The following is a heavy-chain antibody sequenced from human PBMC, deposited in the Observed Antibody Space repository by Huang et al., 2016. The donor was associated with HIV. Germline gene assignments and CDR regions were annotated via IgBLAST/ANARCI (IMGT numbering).Heavy chain of an antibody. CDR3: AKADSGAAAGSLVDY. CDR1: GFTFSSYA. D-gene: IGHD6-13*01. V-gene: IGHV3-23*01. CDR2: ITGRGSSS. Sequence: EVQLLESGGGLVQPGGSLRLSCAASGFTFSSYAMSWVRQAPGKGLEWVSSITGRGSSSYYADSVKGRFTISRDNPKNTLYLQMNSLRAEDTAIYYCAKADSGAAAGSLVDYWGQGTLVTVSS. J-gene: IGHJ4*02.